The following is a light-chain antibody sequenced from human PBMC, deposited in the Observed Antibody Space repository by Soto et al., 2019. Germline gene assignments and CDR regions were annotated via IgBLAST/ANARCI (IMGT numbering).Light chain of an antibody. Sequence: EIVVTQSPLSLPVTPGEPASISCKSSQSLLHDNGNNYLDWYLQKPGQSPQLLIYLASKRASGVPDRFSGSGSGTDFTLTIRSLQPEDFATYYCQQANSFPFTFGPGTKVDIK. CDR1: QSLLHDNGNNY. CDR3: QQANSFPFT. J-gene: IGKJ3*01. V-gene: IGKV2-28*01. CDR2: LAS.